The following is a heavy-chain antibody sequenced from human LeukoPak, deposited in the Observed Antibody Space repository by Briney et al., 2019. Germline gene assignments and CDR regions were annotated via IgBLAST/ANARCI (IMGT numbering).Heavy chain of an antibody. J-gene: IGHJ5*02. V-gene: IGHV4-61*01. CDR2: IYYSGST. CDR3: ARVRDSSGYDWFDP. D-gene: IGHD3-22*01. Sequence: SETLSLTCTVSGGSISSSSYYWSWIRQPPGKGLEWIGYIYYSGSTNYNPSLKSRVTISVDTSKNQFSLKLSSVTAADTAVYYCARVRDSSGYDWFDPWGQGTLVTVSS. CDR1: GGSISSSSYY.